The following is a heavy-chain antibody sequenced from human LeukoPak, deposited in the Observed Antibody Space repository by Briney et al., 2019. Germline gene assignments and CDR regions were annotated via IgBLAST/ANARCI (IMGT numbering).Heavy chain of an antibody. CDR1: GFTFSSYS. Sequence: TGGSLRLSCAASGFTFSSYSMNWVRQAPGKGLEWVSSISSSSSYIYYADSGKGRFTISRDNAKNSLYLQMNSLRAEDTAVYYCAGAYEGQWLNDAFDIWGQGTMVTVSS. CDR3: AGAYEGQWLNDAFDI. D-gene: IGHD5-12*01. J-gene: IGHJ3*02. V-gene: IGHV3-21*01. CDR2: ISSSSSYI.